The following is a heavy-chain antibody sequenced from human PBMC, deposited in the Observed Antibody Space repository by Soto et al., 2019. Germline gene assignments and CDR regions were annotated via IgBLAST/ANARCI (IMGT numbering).Heavy chain of an antibody. CDR2: IYYSGST. CDR3: ARHVGTRRWLQMRDFDY. J-gene: IGHJ4*02. D-gene: IGHD5-12*01. V-gene: IGHV4-39*01. Sequence: QLQLQESGSGLVKPSETLSLTCTVSGGSISSSSYYWGWIRQPPGKGLEWIGSIYYSGSTYYNPSLKSRVTISVDTSKNQFSLKLSSVTAADTAVYYCARHVGTRRWLQMRDFDYWGQGTLVTVSS. CDR1: GGSISSSSYY.